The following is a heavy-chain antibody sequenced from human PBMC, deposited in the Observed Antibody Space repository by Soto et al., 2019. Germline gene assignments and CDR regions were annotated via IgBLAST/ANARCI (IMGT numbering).Heavy chain of an antibody. Sequence: SETLSLTCAVYGGSFSGYYWSWIRQPPGKGLEWIGEINHSGSTNYNPSLKSRVTISVDTSKNQFSLKLSSVTAADTAVYYCAREGGRNSSSWYIAFWGQGALVTVSS. CDR3: AREGGRNSSSWYIAF. V-gene: IGHV4-34*01. CDR1: GGSFSGYY. J-gene: IGHJ4*02. D-gene: IGHD6-13*01. CDR2: INHSGST.